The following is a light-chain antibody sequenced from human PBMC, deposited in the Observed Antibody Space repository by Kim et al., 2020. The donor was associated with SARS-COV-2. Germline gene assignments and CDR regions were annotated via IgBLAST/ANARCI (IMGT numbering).Light chain of an antibody. CDR1: RSDVGGHDN. V-gene: IGLV2-14*03. CDR2: DVT. CDR3: ASYTSTSALGV. Sequence: QSITSSCTGTRSDVGGHDNVSWYQQHPGKAPKLIIYDVTNRPSGVSGRFSGSKSGNTASLTISGLQAEDEADYHCASYTSTSALGVFGGGTQLTVL. J-gene: IGLJ7*01.